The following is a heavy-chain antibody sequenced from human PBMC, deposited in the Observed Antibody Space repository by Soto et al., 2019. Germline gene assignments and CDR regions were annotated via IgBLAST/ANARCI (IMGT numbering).Heavy chain of an antibody. D-gene: IGHD4-17*01. CDR1: GGTFSSYA. J-gene: IGHJ6*02. V-gene: IGHV1-69*13. CDR3: ARGYGDYYYYYGMDV. Sequence: PSVKVSCKASGGTFSSYAISWVRQAPGQGLEWMGGIIPIFGTANYAQKFQGRVTITADESTSTAYMELSSLRSEDTAVYYCARGYGDYYYYYGMDVWGQGTTVTVSS. CDR2: IIPIFGTA.